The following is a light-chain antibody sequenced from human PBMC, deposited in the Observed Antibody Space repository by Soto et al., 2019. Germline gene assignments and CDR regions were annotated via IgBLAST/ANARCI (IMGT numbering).Light chain of an antibody. V-gene: IGKV3-15*01. Sequence: EIVMTQSPATLSVSPGERATLSCRASQSVSSNLAWYQQKPGQAPRLLIYGASTRATGIPDRFSGSGSGTEFTLTISSLQSEDFAVYYCQQRSNWWTFGQGTKVDIK. J-gene: IGKJ1*01. CDR3: QQRSNWWT. CDR2: GAS. CDR1: QSVSSN.